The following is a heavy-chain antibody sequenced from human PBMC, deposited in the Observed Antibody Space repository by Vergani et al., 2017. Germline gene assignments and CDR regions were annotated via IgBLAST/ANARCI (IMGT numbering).Heavy chain of an antibody. CDR1: GFTFDDYA. V-gene: IGHV3-9*01. CDR2: ISWNSDSI. Sequence: EVQLVESGGGLVQPGRSLRLSCAASGFTFDDYAMHWVRQAPGKGLEWVSGISWNSDSIGYADSVKGRFTISRDNAKNSLYLQMNSLRAEDTALYYCARGAYCSSTSCSPAEGYYYYMDVWGKGTTVTVSS. J-gene: IGHJ6*03. CDR3: ARGAYCSSTSCSPAEGYYYYMDV. D-gene: IGHD2-2*01.